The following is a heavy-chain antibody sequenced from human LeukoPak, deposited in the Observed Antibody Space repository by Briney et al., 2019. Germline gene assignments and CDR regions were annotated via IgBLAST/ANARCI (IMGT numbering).Heavy chain of an antibody. J-gene: IGHJ3*02. CDR2: ISYDGSNK. CDR3: ARRGDGAFDI. CDR1: GFTFSSYA. Sequence: GGSLRLSCTASGFTFSSYAMHWVRQAPGKGLEWVAVISYDGSNKYYADSVKGRFTISRENSKNTLYLQMNSLRAEDTAVYYCARRGDGAFDIWGQGTMVTVSS. V-gene: IGHV3-30-3*01.